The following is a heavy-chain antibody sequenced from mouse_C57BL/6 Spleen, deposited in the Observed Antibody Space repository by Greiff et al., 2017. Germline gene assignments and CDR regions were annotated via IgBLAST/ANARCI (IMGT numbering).Heavy chain of an antibody. CDR3: ASPNWACAY. CDR2: IYPGDGDT. D-gene: IGHD4-1*01. CDR1: GYAFSSSW. V-gene: IGHV1-82*01. J-gene: IGHJ3*01. Sequence: VQLQQSGPELVKPGASVKISCKASGYAFSSSWMNWVKQRPGKGLEWIGRIYPGDGDTNYNGKFKGKATLTADKSSSTAYMQLSSLTSEDSAVYFCASPNWACAYWGQGTLVTVSA.